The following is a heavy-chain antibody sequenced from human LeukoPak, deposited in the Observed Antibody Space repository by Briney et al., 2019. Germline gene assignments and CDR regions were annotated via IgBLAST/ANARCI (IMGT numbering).Heavy chain of an antibody. D-gene: IGHD4/OR15-4a*01. CDR1: GFTFSSYS. CDR2: ISGSGGST. CDR3: AKGAHENIYGGYSDY. V-gene: IGHV3-23*01. Sequence: PGGSLRLSCAASGFTFSSYSMNWVRQAPGKGLEWVSAISGSGGSTYYADSVKGRFTISRDNSKNTLYLQMNSLRAEDTAVYYCAKGAHENIYGGYSDYWGQGTLVTVSS. J-gene: IGHJ4*02.